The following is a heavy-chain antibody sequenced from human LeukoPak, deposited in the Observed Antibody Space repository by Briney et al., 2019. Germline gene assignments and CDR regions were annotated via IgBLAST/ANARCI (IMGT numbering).Heavy chain of an antibody. D-gene: IGHD5-18*01. CDR3: AKDPPPRSYGHWYFDL. CDR1: GFIFSSYV. CDR2: ITGSGGST. V-gene: IGHV3-23*01. J-gene: IGHJ2*01. Sequence: GGSLRLSCATSGFIFSSYVMSWVRQAPGKGLEWVSSITGSGGSTYYADSVKGRFTISRDNSKNTLYLQMNSLRAEDTAVYYCAKDPPPRSYGHWYFDLWGRGTLVTVSS.